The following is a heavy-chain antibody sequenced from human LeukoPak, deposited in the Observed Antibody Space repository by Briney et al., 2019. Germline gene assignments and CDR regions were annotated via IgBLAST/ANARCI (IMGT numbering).Heavy chain of an antibody. D-gene: IGHD1-26*01. CDR3: ARSRYTGSHFDY. Sequence: VGSLRLSCAASGFTFSSYWVQWVRQAPGKGLVWISRINSDGSSLSYADSVKGRFTISRDNAKNTVYLQMNSLRAEDTAVYYCARSRYTGSHFDYWGQGTLVTVSS. CDR2: INSDGSSL. J-gene: IGHJ4*02. V-gene: IGHV3-74*01. CDR1: GFTFSSYW.